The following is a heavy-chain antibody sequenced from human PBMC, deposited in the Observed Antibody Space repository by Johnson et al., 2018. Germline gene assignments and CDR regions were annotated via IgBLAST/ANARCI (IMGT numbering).Heavy chain of an antibody. CDR2: ISYDESNK. CDR3: AKDQYYYDSSGYYPYYYYYMDV. D-gene: IGHD3-22*01. V-gene: IGHV3-30*18. J-gene: IGHJ6*03. CDR1: GFTFSSYG. Sequence: VQLVESGGGVVQPGRSLRLSCAASGFTFSSYGMHWVRQAPGKGLEWVAVISYDESNKYYADSVKGRFTISRDNSKNTLFLQMNSLRAEDTAVYYCAKDQYYYDSSGYYPYYYYYMDVWGKGTTVTVSS.